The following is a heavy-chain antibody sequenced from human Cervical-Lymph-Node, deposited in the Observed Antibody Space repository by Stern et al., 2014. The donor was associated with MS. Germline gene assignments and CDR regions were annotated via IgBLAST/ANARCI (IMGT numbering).Heavy chain of an antibody. Sequence: VQLVQSGAELKKPGESLRISCKGSGYSLTNTWIGWVSQMPGKGLEWMGIIYPGDSEARYSPSFQAQATISADKSINTASLQWSSLKASDTAMYYCARGRGIALRPDYWGQGTLVTVSS. CDR2: IYPGDSEA. V-gene: IGHV5-51*03. CDR3: ARGRGIALRPDY. J-gene: IGHJ4*02. D-gene: IGHD6-13*01. CDR1: GYSLTNTW.